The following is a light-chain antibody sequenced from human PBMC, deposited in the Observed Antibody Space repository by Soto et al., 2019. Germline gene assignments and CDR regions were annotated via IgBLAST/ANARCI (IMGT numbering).Light chain of an antibody. CDR2: DVS. Sequence: QAVVTQPASVSGSPGQSITISCTGTSSDVVGYNYVSWYQQHPGKAPKLMIYDVSNRPSGVSNRFSGSKSGNTASLTISGLQAEDEADYYCSSYTRSSTPLVFGTGTKVTVL. J-gene: IGLJ1*01. CDR1: SSDVVGYNY. CDR3: SSYTRSSTPLV. V-gene: IGLV2-14*01.